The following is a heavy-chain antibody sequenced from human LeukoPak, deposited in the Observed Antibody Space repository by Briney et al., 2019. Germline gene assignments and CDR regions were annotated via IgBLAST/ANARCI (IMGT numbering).Heavy chain of an antibody. CDR2: IYYSGST. CDR1: GGSISSYY. CDR3: AGSGSGSSRGMDV. D-gene: IGHD3-10*01. J-gene: IGHJ6*02. Sequence: SETLSLTCTVSGGSISSYYRSWIRQPPGKGLERIGYIYYSGSTNYNPSLKSRVTISVDTSKNQFSLKLSSVTAADTAVYYCAGSGSGSSRGMDVWGQGTTVTVSS. V-gene: IGHV4-59*01.